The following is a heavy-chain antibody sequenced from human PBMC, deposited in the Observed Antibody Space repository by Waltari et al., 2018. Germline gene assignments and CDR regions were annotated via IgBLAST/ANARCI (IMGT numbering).Heavy chain of an antibody. CDR3: ARDRSDSSSSDDAFDI. V-gene: IGHV4-61*02. D-gene: IGHD6-6*01. Sequence: QVQLQESGPGLVKPSQTLSLTCTVSGGSISSGSYYWSWIRQHAGKGLEWIGRIYTSGSTNYNPSLKSRVTISVDTSKNQFSLKLSSVTAADTAVYYCARDRSDSSSSDDAFDIWGQGTMVTVSS. CDR1: GGSISSGSYY. CDR2: IYTSGST. J-gene: IGHJ3*02.